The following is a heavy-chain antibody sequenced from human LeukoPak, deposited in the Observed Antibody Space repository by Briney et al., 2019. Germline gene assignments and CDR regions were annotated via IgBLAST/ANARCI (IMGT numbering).Heavy chain of an antibody. V-gene: IGHV4-59*08. J-gene: IGHJ4*02. CDR3: AGHHPRNTVDF. Sequence: SETLSLTCTVSGGSISSYYWLWIRQPPGKGLGWIAYISDIGSINYNPSLKSRDTISLDTSKNQFSLKPSSVTAADTAVYYCAGHHPRNTVDFWGQGTLVTVSS. CDR2: ISDIGSI. D-gene: IGHD2-8*02. CDR1: GGSISSYY.